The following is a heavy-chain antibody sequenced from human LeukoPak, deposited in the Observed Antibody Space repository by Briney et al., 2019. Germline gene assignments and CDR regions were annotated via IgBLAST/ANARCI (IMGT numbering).Heavy chain of an antibody. D-gene: IGHD5-12*01. V-gene: IGHV3-11*04. CDR2: ISSSGSTI. Sequence: GGSLRLSCAASGYTFSVYYMSWIRQAPGKGLEWVSYISSSGSTIYYADSVKGRFTISRDNAKNSLYLQMNSLRAEDTALYYCAKAITSGYHPLFDYWGQGTLVTVSS. CDR3: AKAITSGYHPLFDY. J-gene: IGHJ4*02. CDR1: GYTFSVYY.